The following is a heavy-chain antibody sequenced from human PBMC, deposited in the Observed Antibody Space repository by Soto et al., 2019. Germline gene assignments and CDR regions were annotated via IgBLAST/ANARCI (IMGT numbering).Heavy chain of an antibody. J-gene: IGHJ4*02. Sequence: PGGSLRLSCAVSGFSFGNYWMSWVRQAPGKGLEWLASIKKDGSERYYLDSVKGRFTISRDNAKDSLSLQMNSLRGEGTAFYYCARDVGPVTIFGEALSGYFDFWGQGTLVTVSS. CDR3: ARDVGPVTIFGEALSGYFDF. V-gene: IGHV3-7*03. CDR2: IKKDGSER. D-gene: IGHD3-3*01. CDR1: GFSFGNYW.